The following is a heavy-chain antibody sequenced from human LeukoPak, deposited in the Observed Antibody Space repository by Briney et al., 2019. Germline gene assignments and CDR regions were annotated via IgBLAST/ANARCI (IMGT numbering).Heavy chain of an antibody. CDR2: VWYDGKNK. CDR3: AKRGTRATHGMDV. J-gene: IGHJ6*02. D-gene: IGHD3-16*01. Sequence: PGGSLRLSCAASGFTSSSYGIHWVRQAPGKGLEWVAVVWYDGKNKFYGDFVKGRFTISRDNSKNTVDLQMNSLRVEDTAVYYCAKRGTRATHGMDVWGQGTTVTVSS. CDR1: GFTSSSYG. V-gene: IGHV3-33*06.